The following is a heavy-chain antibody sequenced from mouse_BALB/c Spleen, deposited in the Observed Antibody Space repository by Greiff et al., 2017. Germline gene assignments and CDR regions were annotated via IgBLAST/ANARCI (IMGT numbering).Heavy chain of an antibody. CDR2: ISSGGST. J-gene: IGHJ3*01. V-gene: IGHV5-6-5*01. D-gene: IGHD2-4*01. CDR1: GFTFSSYA. CDR3: ARGDDYEESWFAY. Sequence: EVKLEESGGGLVKPGGSLKLSCAASGFTFSSYAMSWVRQTPEKRLEWVASISSGGSTYYPDSVKGRFTISRDNARNILYLQMSSLRSEDTAMYYCARGDDYEESWFAYWGQGTLVTVSA.